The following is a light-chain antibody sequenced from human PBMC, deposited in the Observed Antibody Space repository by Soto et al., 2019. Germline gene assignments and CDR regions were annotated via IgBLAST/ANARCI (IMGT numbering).Light chain of an antibody. CDR2: DTS. CDR1: TGAVTSGHY. J-gene: IGLJ2*01. CDR3: LLSYSGARQVV. V-gene: IGLV7-46*01. Sequence: QTVGTQEPSLTVSPGGTVTLTCGSSTGAVTSGHYPYWFQQKPGQAPRTLIYDTSNKHSWTPARFSGSLLGGKAALTLSGAQPEDEAEYYCLLSYSGARQVVFGGGTKLTVL.